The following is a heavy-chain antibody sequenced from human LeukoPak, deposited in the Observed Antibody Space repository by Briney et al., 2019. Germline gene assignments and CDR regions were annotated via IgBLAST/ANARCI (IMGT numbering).Heavy chain of an antibody. CDR2: IYYSGST. CDR1: GGSISSSSYY. V-gene: IGHV4-39*01. CDR3: ASITMVRGSFDY. Sequence: SETLSLTCTVSGGSISSSSYYWGWLRQPPGKGLEWTGSIYYSGSTYYNPSLKSRVTISVDTSKNQFSLKLSSVTAADTAVYYCASITMVRGSFDYWGQGTLVTVSS. J-gene: IGHJ4*02. D-gene: IGHD3-10*01.